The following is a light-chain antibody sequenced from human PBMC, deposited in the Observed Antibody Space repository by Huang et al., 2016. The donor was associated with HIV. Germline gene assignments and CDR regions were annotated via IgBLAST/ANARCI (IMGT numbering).Light chain of an antibody. CDR2: DAS. V-gene: IGKV3-11*01. Sequence: EVVLTQSPATLSLSPGERATLSCRASQSVSSYLAWYQQRPGQAPRLRIYDASNRATGIPARFSGSGSGTDFTLTISSLEPEDFAVYYCQQRTIWPPITFGQGTRLEIK. J-gene: IGKJ5*01. CDR1: QSVSSY. CDR3: QQRTIWPPIT.